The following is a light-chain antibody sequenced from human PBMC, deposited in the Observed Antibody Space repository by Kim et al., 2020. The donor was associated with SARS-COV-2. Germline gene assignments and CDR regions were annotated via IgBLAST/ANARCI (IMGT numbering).Light chain of an antibody. J-gene: IGKJ5*01. V-gene: IGKV1-33*01. Sequence: ASVGKRVTFTFQASQDIAKTLNWDQQRPGKAPQLLIYDESILEKGVPTRFSASGSGTDFTFTISSLQPEDFATYYCQQYDNVPPTFGQGARLGIK. CDR3: QQYDNVPPT. CDR1: QDIAKT. CDR2: DES.